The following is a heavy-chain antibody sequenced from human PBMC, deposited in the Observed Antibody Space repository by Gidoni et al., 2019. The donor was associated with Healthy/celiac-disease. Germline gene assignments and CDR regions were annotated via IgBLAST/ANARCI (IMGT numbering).Heavy chain of an antibody. V-gene: IGHV4-34*01. CDR3: ARAGRGYSYGFFDY. Sequence: QVQLQQWGAGLLKPSETLSLTCAVYGGSFSGYYWSWIRQPPGKGLEWIGEINHSGSTNDNPSLKRRVTISVDTSKNQFSLKLSSVTAADTAVYYCARAGRGYSYGFFDYWGQGTLVTVSS. CDR1: GGSFSGYY. J-gene: IGHJ4*02. CDR2: INHSGST. D-gene: IGHD5-18*01.